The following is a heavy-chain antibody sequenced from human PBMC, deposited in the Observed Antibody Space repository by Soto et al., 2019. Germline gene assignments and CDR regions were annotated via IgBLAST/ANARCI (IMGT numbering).Heavy chain of an antibody. J-gene: IGHJ5*02. D-gene: IGHD3-10*01. CDR2: IYHTGAT. CDR3: ARGAVVSLVRGVMGGNWFDP. CDR1: GATIISLDYY. Sequence: QVQLQESGPGLVRPSQTLSLTCTVSGATIISLDYYWTGIRQPPGKGLEWIGHIYHTGATYYNPSLESLVVMSVDTSNNQFSLKLSSVTAADTAVFYCARGAVVSLVRGVMGGNWFDPWGQGTLVTVPS. V-gene: IGHV4-30-4*01.